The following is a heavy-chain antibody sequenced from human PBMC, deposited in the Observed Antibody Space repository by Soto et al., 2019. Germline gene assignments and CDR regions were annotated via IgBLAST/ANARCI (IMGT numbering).Heavy chain of an antibody. J-gene: IGHJ6*03. V-gene: IGHV1-8*01. Sequence: VSVKGSCKAAGYTFSSYDISWRLQATGQGLECMGWMSPNSGNTGYAQKFQGRVTMTRNTSISPAYMELSSLRSEDTAVYYCARGLEYSGCGGYYYYYMDVWGKGTTVTVSS. CDR3: ARGLEYSGCGGYYYYYMDV. CDR1: GYTFSSYD. CDR2: MSPNSGNT. D-gene: IGHD5-12*01.